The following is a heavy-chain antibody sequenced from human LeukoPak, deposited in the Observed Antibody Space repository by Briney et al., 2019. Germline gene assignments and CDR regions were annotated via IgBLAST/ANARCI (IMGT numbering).Heavy chain of an antibody. CDR3: ARDLRTVTVAGLGVFDI. J-gene: IGHJ3*02. CDR2: IDPTSGKT. V-gene: IGHV1-46*01. CDR1: GYTFTSYD. D-gene: IGHD6-19*01. Sequence: GASVKVSCKASGYTFTSYDINWVRQAPGQGLEWMGVIDPTSGKTNYAQKLQGRVTMNRDMSTSTIYLELTSLRSDDTAFYYCARDLRTVTVAGLGVFDIWGQGTIVSVSS.